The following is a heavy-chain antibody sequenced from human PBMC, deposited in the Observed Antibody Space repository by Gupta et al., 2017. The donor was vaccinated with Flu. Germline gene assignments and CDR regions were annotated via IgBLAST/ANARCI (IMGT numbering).Heavy chain of an antibody. V-gene: IGHV4-39*01. J-gene: IGHJ5*02. CDR3: ARLKNSYDSSGPPGWFDP. D-gene: IGHD3-22*01. CDR2: VYDGGST. Sequence: PWKALEWIGNVYDGGSTYYNPSLRSRVTLSVDTSRTQFSLKLSSVTAADTAVYYCARLKNSYDSSGPPGWFDPWGQGTLVTVSS.